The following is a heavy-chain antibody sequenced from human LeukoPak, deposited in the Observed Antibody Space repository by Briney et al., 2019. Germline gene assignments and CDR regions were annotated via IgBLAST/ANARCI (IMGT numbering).Heavy chain of an antibody. CDR2: IYSGGST. D-gene: IGHD5-24*01. CDR1: GFTVSSNY. J-gene: IGHJ3*02. V-gene: IGHV3-53*01. CDR3: ARWGMATVADAFDI. Sequence: GGSLRLSCAASGFTVSSNYMSWVRQAPGKGLEWVSVIYSGGSTYYAYSVKGRFTISRDNSKNTLYLQVNSLRAEDTAVYYCARWGMATVADAFDIWGQGTMVTVSS.